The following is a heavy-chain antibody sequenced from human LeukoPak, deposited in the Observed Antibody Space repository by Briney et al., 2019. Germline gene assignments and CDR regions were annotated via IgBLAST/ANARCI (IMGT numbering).Heavy chain of an antibody. J-gene: IGHJ4*02. Sequence: PGGSLRLSCAASGFTFSSYSMNWVRQAPGKGLEWVSSISSNSSYIYYADSVKGRFTISRDNAKNSLYLQMNSLRAEDTAVYYCAVDSSGFYLIDYWGQGTLVTVSS. CDR2: ISSNSSYI. CDR1: GFTFSSYS. V-gene: IGHV3-21*01. CDR3: AVDSSGFYLIDY. D-gene: IGHD3-22*01.